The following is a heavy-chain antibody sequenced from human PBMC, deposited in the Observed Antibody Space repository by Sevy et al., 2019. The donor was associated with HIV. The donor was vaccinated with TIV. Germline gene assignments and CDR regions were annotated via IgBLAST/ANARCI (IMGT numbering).Heavy chain of an antibody. CDR2: ISWDGGST. J-gene: IGHJ4*02. Sequence: GGSLRLSCAASGFTFDDHTMHWVRQPPGKGLEWVSLISWDGGSTYYADSVKGRFTISRDNSKNSLFLQMNSLGAEDTDLYYCAKAMAAEGGGAYYFDYWGQGTLVTVSS. D-gene: IGHD6-13*01. V-gene: IGHV3-43*01. CDR3: AKAMAAEGGGAYYFDY. CDR1: GFTFDDHT.